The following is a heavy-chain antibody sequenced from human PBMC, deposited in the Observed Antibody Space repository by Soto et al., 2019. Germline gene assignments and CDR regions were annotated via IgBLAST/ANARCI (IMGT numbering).Heavy chain of an antibody. J-gene: IGHJ6*02. CDR3: GRDIQPIWSGSPNYYYYCGMDV. CDR2: IIPIFGTS. CDR1: GGTFSSYA. D-gene: IGHD3-3*01. V-gene: IGHV1-69*01. Sequence: QVQLVQSGAEVKKPGSSVKVSCKASGGTFSSYAISWVRQAPGQGLEWMVGIIPIFGTSNYAQKFQGRVTITADESTSTACMELSRLRSEDTAVYYGGRDIQPIWSGSPNYYYYCGMDVWGQGTTVTVSS.